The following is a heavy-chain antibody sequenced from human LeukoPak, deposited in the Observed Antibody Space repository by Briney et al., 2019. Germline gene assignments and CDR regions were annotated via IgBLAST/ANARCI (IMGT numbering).Heavy chain of an antibody. V-gene: IGHV1-2*02. CDR2: INPNSGGT. CDR3: ASNYVWGSYRPFDY. J-gene: IGHJ4*02. Sequence: GASVKVSCKASGYTFTGYYMHWVRQAPGQGLEWMGWINPNSGGTNYAQKFQGRVTMTRDTSISTAYMELSRLRSEDTAVYYCASNYVWGSYRPFDYWGQGTLVTVSS. D-gene: IGHD3-16*02. CDR1: GYTFTGYY.